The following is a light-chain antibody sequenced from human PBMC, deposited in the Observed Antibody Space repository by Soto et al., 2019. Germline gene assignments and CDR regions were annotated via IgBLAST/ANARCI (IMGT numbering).Light chain of an antibody. J-gene: IGLJ3*02. CDR2: SNN. V-gene: IGLV1-44*01. Sequence: QSVLTQPPSASGTPGQRVTISCSGSSSNIGRNTVDWYQQLPGTAPKVLIYSNNQRPSGVPDRFSGSKSGTSASLAISGLQSEDEADYYCSSYSSTTTLVFGGGTKLTVL. CDR1: SSNIGRNT. CDR3: SSYSSTTTLV.